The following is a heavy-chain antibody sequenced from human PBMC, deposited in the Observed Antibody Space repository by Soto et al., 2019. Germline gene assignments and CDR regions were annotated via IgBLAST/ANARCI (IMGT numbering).Heavy chain of an antibody. J-gene: IGHJ4*02. D-gene: IGHD2-15*01. V-gene: IGHV3-23*01. Sequence: GGSLRLSCAASGFTFSNYAMSWVRQAPGKGLEWVSTISASGGSTYNADSVKGRFTISRDNSKNTLYLQMNSLRAEDTAVYFCAKCISSSGGGCYPDYWGQGTLVTVSS. CDR1: GFTFSNYA. CDR2: ISASGGST. CDR3: AKCISSSGGGCYPDY.